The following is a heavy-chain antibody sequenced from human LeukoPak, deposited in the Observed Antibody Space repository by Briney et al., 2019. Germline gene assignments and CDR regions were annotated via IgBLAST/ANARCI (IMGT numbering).Heavy chain of an antibody. V-gene: IGHV3-7*01. CDR1: GFNFNTKW. CDR2: INQDGSEK. CDR3: ADPPSDY. J-gene: IGHJ4*02. Sequence: PGGSLRLSCAASGFNFNTKWMTWVCQAPGKGLEWVANINQDGSEKYSVDSVKGRFTISRDNAKNSLYLEMSGLRAEDSAVYYCADPPSDYWGQGTLVAVSS.